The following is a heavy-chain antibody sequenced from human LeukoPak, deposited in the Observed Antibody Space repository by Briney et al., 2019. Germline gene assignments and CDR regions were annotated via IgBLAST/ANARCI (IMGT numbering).Heavy chain of an antibody. Sequence: PRASVKVSCKASGYTFTSYGISWVRQAPGQGLEWMGWISAYNGNTNYAQKLQGRVTMTTDTSTSTAYMELRSLRSDDTAVYYCARTVVPAAISFSYYYYYMDVWGKGTTVTVSS. V-gene: IGHV1-18*01. CDR3: ARTVVPAAISFSYYYYYMDV. CDR2: ISAYNGNT. D-gene: IGHD2-2*02. J-gene: IGHJ6*03. CDR1: GYTFTSYG.